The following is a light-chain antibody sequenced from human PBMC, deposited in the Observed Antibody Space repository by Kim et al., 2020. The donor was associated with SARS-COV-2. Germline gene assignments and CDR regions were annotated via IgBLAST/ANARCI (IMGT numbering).Light chain of an antibody. CDR2: DTY. Sequence: EVVLTQSPATLSLSPGERATLSCRASQTTGSLLAWYQQKPGQPPRLLIYDTYNRATGIPARFSGSGSGTDFTLTISNLEPEDLAVYYCQQRSDWPLTFGGGTKVDIK. J-gene: IGKJ4*01. CDR1: QTTGSL. CDR3: QQRSDWPLT. V-gene: IGKV3-11*01.